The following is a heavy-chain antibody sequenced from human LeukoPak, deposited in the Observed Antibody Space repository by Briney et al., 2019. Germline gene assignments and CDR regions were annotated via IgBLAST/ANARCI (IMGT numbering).Heavy chain of an antibody. Sequence: SQTLSLTCATSGDSVSSNSAAWNWIRQSPLRGLEWLGRTYFRSKFYSDYAVSVKSRITINPDTSKNQFSLQLNSVTPEDTAVYYCARDLDGGTGFDYWGQGTLVTVSS. CDR3: ARDLDGGTGFDY. J-gene: IGHJ4*02. CDR1: GDSVSSNSAA. CDR2: TYFRSKFYS. D-gene: IGHD7-27*01. V-gene: IGHV6-1*01.